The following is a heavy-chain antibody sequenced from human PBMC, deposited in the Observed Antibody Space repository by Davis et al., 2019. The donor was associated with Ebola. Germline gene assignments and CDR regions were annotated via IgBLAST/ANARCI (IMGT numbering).Heavy chain of an antibody. CDR2: IYSGGRT. CDR3: AREMKAFLLGYFDY. J-gene: IGHJ4*02. CDR1: GFTFSDYW. Sequence: GGSLRLSCAASGFTFSDYWMTWVRQAPGKGLEWVSTIYSGGRTYYADSVRGRFTISRDKSKNTVDLQMNSLRAEDTAVYYCAREMKAFLLGYFDYWGQGTLVTVSS. D-gene: IGHD7-27*01. V-gene: IGHV3-53*01.